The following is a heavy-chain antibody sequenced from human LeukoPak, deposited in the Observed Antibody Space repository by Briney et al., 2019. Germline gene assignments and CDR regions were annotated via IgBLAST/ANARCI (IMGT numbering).Heavy chain of an antibody. Sequence: GGSLRLSCAASGFTFSNYGMSWVRQAPGRGWEWVSAISGSGDSTYYADSVKGRFTITRDNSKNTLYLQMNSLRAEDTAVYYCASHYGSGSSNWLDPWGQGTLVTVSS. D-gene: IGHD3-10*01. CDR1: GFTFSNYG. CDR3: ASHYGSGSSNWLDP. J-gene: IGHJ5*02. V-gene: IGHV3-23*01. CDR2: ISGSGDST.